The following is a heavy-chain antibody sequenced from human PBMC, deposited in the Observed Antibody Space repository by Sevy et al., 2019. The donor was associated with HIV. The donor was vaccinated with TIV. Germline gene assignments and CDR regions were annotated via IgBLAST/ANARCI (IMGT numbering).Heavy chain of an antibody. V-gene: IGHV3-21*01. D-gene: IGHD3-16*02. CDR1: GFTFSSYS. CDR3: ASIWGGYDYIWGSYRHDY. J-gene: IGHJ4*02. CDR2: ISSSSSYI. Sequence: LGGSLRLSCAASGFTFSSYSMNWVRQAPGKGLEWVSSISSSSSYIYYADSVKGRFTISRDNAKNSLYLQMNSLRAEDTAVYYCASIWGGYDYIWGSYRHDYWGQGTLVTVSS.